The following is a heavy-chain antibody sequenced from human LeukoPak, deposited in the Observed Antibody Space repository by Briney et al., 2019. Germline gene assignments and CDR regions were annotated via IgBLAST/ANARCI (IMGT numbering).Heavy chain of an antibody. J-gene: IGHJ4*02. CDR2: INHRGDT. D-gene: IGHD1-1*01. CDR1: GGSFSSYY. V-gene: IGHV4-34*01. CDR3: ARGPTISETGYFDY. Sequence: QPSETVSPTCAVYGGSFSSYYWSWVRQSPGKGLEWIAEINHRGDTNYNPSVKSRVTISVDTSKNQFSLKVTSLTAADTAVYYCARGPTISETGYFDYLGQGTHFTVSS.